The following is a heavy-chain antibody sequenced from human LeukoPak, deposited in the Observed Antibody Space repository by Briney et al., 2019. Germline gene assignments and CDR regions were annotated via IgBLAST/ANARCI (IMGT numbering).Heavy chain of an antibody. CDR1: GGSISSSNYY. J-gene: IGHJ4*02. CDR2: IYYSGAT. V-gene: IGHV4-39*01. Sequence: PETLSLTCTVSGGSISSSNYYWGWIRQPPGKGLEWIGAIYYSGATYYNPSLKSRVTISVDTSKNEVSLKLSSVTVADTAVYYCAGNDFYYFDYWGQGTLVTVSS. CDR3: AGNDFYYFDY. D-gene: IGHD1-1*01.